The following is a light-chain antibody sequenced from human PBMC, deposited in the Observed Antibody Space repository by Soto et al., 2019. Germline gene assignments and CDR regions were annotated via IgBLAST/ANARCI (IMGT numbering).Light chain of an antibody. Sequence: QSVLTQPPSVSGAPGQRVTISCTGTSPNIGAGYEVHWYHQLPGTAPKFLVSGNENRPSGVPDRLSASKSGTSGSLAITDLQAEDEGHYYCQSYDRGLTAYVFGTGTKLTVL. CDR3: QSYDRGLTAYV. J-gene: IGLJ1*01. CDR1: SPNIGAGYE. V-gene: IGLV1-40*01. CDR2: GNE.